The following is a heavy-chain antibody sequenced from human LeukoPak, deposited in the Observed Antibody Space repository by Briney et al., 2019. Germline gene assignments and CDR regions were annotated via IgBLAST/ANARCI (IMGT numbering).Heavy chain of an antibody. CDR3: ARGFRFPDV. J-gene: IGHJ6*04. V-gene: IGHV3-11*04. CDR1: GFTFSDYY. D-gene: IGHD2-21*01. Sequence: GGSLRLSCAASGFTFSDYYMRWIRQAPGKGLEWVSVKGRFTISRDNAKNSLYLQMNSLRAEDTAVYYCARGFRFPDVWGKGTTVTVSS.